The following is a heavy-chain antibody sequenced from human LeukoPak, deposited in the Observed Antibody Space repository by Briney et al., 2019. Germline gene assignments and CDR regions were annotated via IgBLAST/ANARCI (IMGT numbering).Heavy chain of an antibody. CDR1: GFTFSSYG. CDR2: IWYDGSNK. CDR3: AREGYYGSDIYGMDV. J-gene: IGHJ6*02. Sequence: PGRSLRLSCAASGFTFSSYGMHWVRQAPGKGLEWVAVIWYDGSNKYYADSVKGRFTISRDNSKNTLYLQMNSLRAEDTAVYYCAREGYYGSDIYGMDVWGQGTTVTVSS. D-gene: IGHD3-10*01. V-gene: IGHV3-33*01.